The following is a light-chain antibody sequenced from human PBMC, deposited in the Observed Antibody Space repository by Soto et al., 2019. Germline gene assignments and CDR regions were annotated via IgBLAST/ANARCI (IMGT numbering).Light chain of an antibody. CDR2: DNS. Sequence: QSVLTQPPSVSGAPGQRVTISCTGSSSNIGAGYDVHWYQQLPGTAPKLLIYDNSNRPSGVPDRFSGSKSGTSASLAITWLQAEDEADYYCQSYDSSLSVFGTGTKVTVL. CDR1: SSNIGAGYD. CDR3: QSYDSSLSV. J-gene: IGLJ1*01. V-gene: IGLV1-40*01.